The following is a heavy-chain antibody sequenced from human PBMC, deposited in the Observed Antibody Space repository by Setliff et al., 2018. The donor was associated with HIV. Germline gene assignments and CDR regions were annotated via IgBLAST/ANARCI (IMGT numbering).Heavy chain of an antibody. Sequence: PSETLSLTCSVSGGSFSSDSYYWGWIRQFPGKGLEWIGSIYYSGSTYYHPSLKSRVTISVDTSKNQFSLKLSSVTAADTAVYYCARSGCSGGSCYSFDPWGQGTPVTVSS. D-gene: IGHD2-15*01. CDR3: ARSGCSGGSCYSFDP. CDR2: IYYSGST. V-gene: IGHV4-39*07. J-gene: IGHJ5*02. CDR1: GGSFSSDSYY.